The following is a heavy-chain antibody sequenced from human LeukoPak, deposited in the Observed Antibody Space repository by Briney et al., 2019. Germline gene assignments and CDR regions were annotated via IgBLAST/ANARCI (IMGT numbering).Heavy chain of an antibody. CDR3: ARALGDYVWGSYRTAEYFQH. CDR1: GFTFSSYS. D-gene: IGHD3-16*02. V-gene: IGHV3-21*01. Sequence: GGSLRLSCAASGFTFSSYSMKWIRQAPGKGLEWVSSISSSSSYIYYADSVKGRFTISRDNAKNSLYLQMNSLRAEDTAVYYCARALGDYVWGSYRTAEYFQHWGQGTLVTVSS. J-gene: IGHJ1*01. CDR2: ISSSSSYI.